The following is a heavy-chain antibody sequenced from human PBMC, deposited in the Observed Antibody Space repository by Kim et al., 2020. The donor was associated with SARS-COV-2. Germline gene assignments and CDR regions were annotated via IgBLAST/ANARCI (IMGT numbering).Heavy chain of an antibody. CDR1: GNTFSSYW. J-gene: IGHJ3*02. Sequence: GGSLRLSCGASGNTFSSYWMHWVRQAPGKGLVWVSRINSGGGRTDYADSVKGRFTISRDNAKNTVFLQMNSLRAEDTAVYYCAREGNGVGGSREDAFDIWGQGTMVTVSS. CDR2: INSGGGRT. D-gene: IGHD1-26*01. CDR3: AREGNGVGGSREDAFDI. V-gene: IGHV3-74*01.